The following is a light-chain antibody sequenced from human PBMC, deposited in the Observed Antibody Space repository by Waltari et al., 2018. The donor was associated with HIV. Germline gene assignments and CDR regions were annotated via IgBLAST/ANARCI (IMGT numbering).Light chain of an antibody. J-gene: IGLJ3*02. V-gene: IGLV1-44*01. CDR1: SSNIGSNT. Sequence: QSVLTQPPSASGTPGQRVTISCSGSSSNIGSNTVNWYQQLPGTAPKLLIYSNHQRPAGVPDRFSGSKSGTSASLAISGLQSEDEADYYCAAWDDSLNGWVFGGGTKLTVL. CDR2: SNH. CDR3: AAWDDSLNGWV.